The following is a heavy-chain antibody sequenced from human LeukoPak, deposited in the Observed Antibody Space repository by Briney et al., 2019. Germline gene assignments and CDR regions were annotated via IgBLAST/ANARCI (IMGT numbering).Heavy chain of an antibody. CDR2: INHSGST. J-gene: IGHJ6*02. V-gene: IGHV4-34*01. Sequence: PSETLSLTCAVYGGSFSGYYWSWIRQPPGKGLEWIGEINHSGSTNYNPSLKSRVTMSVDTSKNQFSLKLSSVTAADTAVYYCARGNYLSPGIAAAGTGRGMDVWGQGTTVTVSS. D-gene: IGHD6-13*01. CDR1: GGSFSGYY. CDR3: ARGNYLSPGIAAAGTGRGMDV.